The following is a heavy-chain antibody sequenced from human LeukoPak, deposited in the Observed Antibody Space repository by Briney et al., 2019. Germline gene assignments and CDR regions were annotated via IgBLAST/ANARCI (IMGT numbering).Heavy chain of an antibody. J-gene: IGHJ4*02. V-gene: IGHV1-69*13. Sequence: SVKVSCKASGGTFSSYAISWVRQASGQGLEWMGGIIPIFGTANYAQKFQGRVTITADESTSTAYMELSSLRSEDTAVYYCASSRFYYGSGTHFDYWGQGTLVTVSS. CDR2: IIPIFGTA. CDR3: ASSRFYYGSGTHFDY. CDR1: GGTFSSYA. D-gene: IGHD3-10*01.